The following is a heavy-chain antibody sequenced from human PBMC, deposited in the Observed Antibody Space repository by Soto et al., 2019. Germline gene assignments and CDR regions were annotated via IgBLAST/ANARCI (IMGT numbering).Heavy chain of an antibody. CDR1: GGSISSSSYY. CDR3: ARRRTYIDILTGYGEYYFDY. CDR2: IYYSGST. D-gene: IGHD3-9*01. J-gene: IGHJ4*02. Sequence: SETLSLTCTVSGGSISSSSYYWGWIRQPPGKGLEWIGSIYYSGSTYYNPSLKSRVTISVDTSKNQFSLKLSSVTAADTAVYYCARRRTYIDILTGYGEYYFDYWGQGTLVTVSS. V-gene: IGHV4-39*01.